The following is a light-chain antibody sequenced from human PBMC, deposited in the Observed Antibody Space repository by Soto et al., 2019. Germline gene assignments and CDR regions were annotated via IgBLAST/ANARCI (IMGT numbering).Light chain of an antibody. Sequence: AIQMTQFPSSLSASVGDRVTITCRASQGIRNDLGWYQQKPGKAPKLLISAASTLQRGVPSRFSGSGFGTDFTLTISSLQPEDFATYYCLQDYDYPLTFGGGTKVEIK. CDR3: LQDYDYPLT. V-gene: IGKV1-6*01. CDR2: AAS. CDR1: QGIRND. J-gene: IGKJ4*01.